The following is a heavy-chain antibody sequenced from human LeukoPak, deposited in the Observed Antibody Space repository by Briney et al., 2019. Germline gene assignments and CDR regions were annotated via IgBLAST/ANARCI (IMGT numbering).Heavy chain of an antibody. D-gene: IGHD3-10*01. Sequence: GGSLRLSCTASKFTFNNYGMQWVRQAPGKGLEWVAVVSSDGGTKYCADSVKGRFTISRDNSRNTMYLQMNSLRAEDTAVYYCAKEYDSGGYGANFDYWGQGTLVTVSS. V-gene: IGHV3-30*18. CDR3: AKEYDSGGYGANFDY. CDR1: KFTFNNYG. CDR2: VSSDGGTK. J-gene: IGHJ4*02.